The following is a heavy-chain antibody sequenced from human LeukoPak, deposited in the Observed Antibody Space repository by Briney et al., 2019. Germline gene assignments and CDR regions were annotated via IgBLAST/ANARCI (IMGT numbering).Heavy chain of an antibody. J-gene: IGHJ4*02. CDR1: GFAFGDYG. D-gene: IGHD3-10*01. V-gene: IGHV3-49*04. CDR2: IRSMAHGGTT. CDR3: ARGAMVRGANYYFDY. Sequence: GGSLRLSCTASGFAFGDYGMTWVRQAPGRGLEWVSFIRSMAHGGTTEYAASVKGRFTISRDDSKGIAYLQMSSLKTGDTAVYYCARGAMVRGANYYFDYWGQGALVTVSS.